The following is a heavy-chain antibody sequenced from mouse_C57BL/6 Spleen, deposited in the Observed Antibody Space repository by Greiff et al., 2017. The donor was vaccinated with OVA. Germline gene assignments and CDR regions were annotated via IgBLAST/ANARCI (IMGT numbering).Heavy chain of an antibody. V-gene: IGHV1-74*01. CDR2: VHPSDSDT. CDR1: GYTFTSYW. D-gene: IGHD1-1*01. Sequence: VQLQPPGAELVKPGASVQVSCKASGYTFTSYWMHWVKQRPGQGLEWIGRVHPSDSDTTYNQKFTGKATLTVDKSSSTAYMQLSSLTSEDSAVYYCAIEEAVGYYGSTGAMDYWGQGTSVTVSA. CDR3: AIEEAVGYYGSTGAMDY. J-gene: IGHJ4*01.